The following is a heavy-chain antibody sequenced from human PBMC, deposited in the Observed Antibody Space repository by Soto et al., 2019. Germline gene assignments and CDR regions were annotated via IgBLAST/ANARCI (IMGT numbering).Heavy chain of an antibody. CDR2: IKQDGSEK. CDR1: GFTFSSYW. D-gene: IGHD1-26*01. CDR3: ARDSEVGATTESSGDY. J-gene: IGHJ4*02. V-gene: IGHV3-7*01. Sequence: GGSLRLSCAASGFTFSSYWMSWVRQAPGKGLEWVANIKQDGSEKYYVGSVKGRFTISRDNAKNSLYLQMNSLRAEDTAVYYCARDSEVGATTESSGDYWGQGTLVTVSS.